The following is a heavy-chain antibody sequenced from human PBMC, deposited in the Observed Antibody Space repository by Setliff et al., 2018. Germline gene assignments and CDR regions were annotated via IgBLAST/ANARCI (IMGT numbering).Heavy chain of an antibody. J-gene: IGHJ3*02. Sequence: PSETLSLTCSVYGESFSNNYWSWIRQPPGKGLEWIGSMYHSGRTYYSPSLESRVTISEDMSKNHLSLRLSSVTAADTAGYYCARHIWGAKMQLPHDVFDIWGQGTMVTVSS. V-gene: IGHV4-38-2*02. CDR3: ARHIWGAKMQLPHDVFDI. CDR1: GESFSNNY. D-gene: IGHD2-2*01. CDR2: MYHSGRT.